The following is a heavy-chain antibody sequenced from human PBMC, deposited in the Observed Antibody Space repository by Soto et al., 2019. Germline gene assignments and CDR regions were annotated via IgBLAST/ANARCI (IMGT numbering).Heavy chain of an antibody. V-gene: IGHV4-34*01. CDR3: ARRTTVTNNFDY. J-gene: IGHJ4*02. CDR2: INHSGST. Sequence: SETLSLTCAVYGGSFSGYYWSWIRQPPGKGLEWIGEINHSGSTNYNPSLKSRVTISVDTSKNQFSLKLSSVPAADTAVYYCARRTTVTNNFDYWGQGTLVTVSS. D-gene: IGHD4-17*01. CDR1: GGSFSGYY.